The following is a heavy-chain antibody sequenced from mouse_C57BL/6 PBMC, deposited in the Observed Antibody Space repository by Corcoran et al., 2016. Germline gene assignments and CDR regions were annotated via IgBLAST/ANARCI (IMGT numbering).Heavy chain of an antibody. D-gene: IGHD2-2*01. CDR2: IDTANCNT. J-gene: IGHJ3*01. CDR3: AISADGYELGLSY. Sequence: EVQLQQSVAELVRPGASVKLSCTASGFNIKNTYMHWVKQRPEQGLEWIGRIDTANCNTKYAPKFQGKATITADTSSNTAYLQLSNLTSEDTAIYYCAISADGYELGLSYWGQGTLGTVSA. CDR1: GFNIKNTY. V-gene: IGHV14-3*01.